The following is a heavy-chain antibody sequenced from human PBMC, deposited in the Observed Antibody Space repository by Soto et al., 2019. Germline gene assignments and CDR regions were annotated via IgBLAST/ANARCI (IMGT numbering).Heavy chain of an antibody. CDR2: IYYSGST. D-gene: IGHD5-18*01. J-gene: IGHJ3*02. CDR3: ARDADHRHSYGFGGSAFDI. CDR1: GYGINGGGY. Sequence: GYGINGGGYWSLNQQPPGKGLEWIGYIYYSGSTNYNPSLKSRVTISVDTSKNQFSLKLSSVTAADTAVYYCARDADHRHSYGFGGSAFDIWGQGTMVTVSS. V-gene: IGHV4-61*08.